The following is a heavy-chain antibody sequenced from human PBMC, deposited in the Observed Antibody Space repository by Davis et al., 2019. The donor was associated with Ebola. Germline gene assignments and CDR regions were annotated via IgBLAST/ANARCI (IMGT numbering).Heavy chain of an antibody. CDR1: GYTFSGYY. J-gene: IGHJ6*04. CDR2: VNPYSGGT. D-gene: IGHD2-21*02. Sequence: SVTVSCKASGYTFSGYYINWVRQAPGQGLEWMGRVNPYSGGTNYAQKFQARVTMTRDTSISTAYMELSRLRSDDTAVYYCARVRYCGGDCSKNYYYGMDVWGKGTTVTVSS. V-gene: IGHV1-2*06. CDR3: ARVRYCGGDCSKNYYYGMDV.